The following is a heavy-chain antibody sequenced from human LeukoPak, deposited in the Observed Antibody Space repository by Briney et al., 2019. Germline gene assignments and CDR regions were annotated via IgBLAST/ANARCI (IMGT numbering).Heavy chain of an antibody. J-gene: IGHJ5*02. CDR2: SNHIGST. Sequence: PSETLSLTCAVYVGSLSGYYWIWIREPGGEGGEWIGESNHIGSTNYNPSLKSRVTISVDTSKNQFSLKLSSVTAADTAVYYCASRSYCSGGSCSKINWFDPWGQGTLVTVSS. CDR1: VGSLSGYY. CDR3: ASRSYCSGGSCSKINWFDP. D-gene: IGHD2-15*01. V-gene: IGHV4-34*01.